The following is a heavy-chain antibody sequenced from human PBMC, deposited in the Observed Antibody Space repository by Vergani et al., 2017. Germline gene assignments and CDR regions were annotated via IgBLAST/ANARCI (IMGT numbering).Heavy chain of an antibody. V-gene: IGHV5-51*01. CDR1: GYSFTSYW. CDR2: IYPGDSDT. CDR3: ARGCDHYDSSGYSCYFDY. D-gene: IGHD3-22*01. Sequence: EVQLVQSGAEVKKPGESLRISCKGSGYSFTSYWIGWVRQMPGKGLEWMGIIYPGDSDTRYSPSFQGQVTISADKSISTAYLQWSSLKASDTAMYYCARGCDHYDSSGYSCYFDYWGQGTLVTVSS. J-gene: IGHJ4*02.